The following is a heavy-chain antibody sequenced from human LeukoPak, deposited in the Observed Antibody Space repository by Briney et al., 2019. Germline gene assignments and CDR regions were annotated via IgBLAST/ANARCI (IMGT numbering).Heavy chain of an antibody. J-gene: IGHJ5*02. CDR3: ARAAGRFWFDP. D-gene: IGHD6-13*01. Sequence: PSETLSLTCAVYGGSFSGYYWSWIRQPPGKGLEWIGEINHSGGTNYNPSLKSRVTISVDTSKNQFSLKLSSVTAADTAVYYCARAAGRFWFDPWGQGTLVTVSS. CDR2: INHSGGT. CDR1: GGSFSGYY. V-gene: IGHV4-34*01.